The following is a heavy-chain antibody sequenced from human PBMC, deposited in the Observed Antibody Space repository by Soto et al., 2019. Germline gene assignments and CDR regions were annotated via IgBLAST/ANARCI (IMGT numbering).Heavy chain of an antibody. CDR2: IVVGSGNT. D-gene: IGHD6-19*01. CDR3: AADYSIAVAGPRGFDI. CDR1: GFTFTSSA. V-gene: IGHV1-58*01. J-gene: IGHJ3*02. Sequence: SVKVACKASGFTFTSSAVQWVRQARGQRLEWIGWIVVGSGNTNYAQKFQERVTITRDMSTSTAYMELSNLRSEDTAVYYCAADYSIAVAGPRGFDIWGQGTMVTVSS.